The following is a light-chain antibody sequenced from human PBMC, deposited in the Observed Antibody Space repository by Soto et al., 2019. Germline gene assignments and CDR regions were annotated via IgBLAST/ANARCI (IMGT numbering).Light chain of an antibody. CDR3: HQRNNWPPIT. J-gene: IGKJ5*01. V-gene: IGKV3-11*01. Sequence: EIVMTQSPATLSVSPGERATLSCRASQSVSSYLAWYQQKPGQAPRLLIYDASNRATGVPARFSGSGSGTDFTLTISSLEPEDFALYYCHQRNNWPPITFGQGTRLEIK. CDR1: QSVSSY. CDR2: DAS.